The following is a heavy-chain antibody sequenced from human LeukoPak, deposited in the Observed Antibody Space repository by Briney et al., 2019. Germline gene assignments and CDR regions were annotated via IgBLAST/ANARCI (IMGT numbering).Heavy chain of an antibody. Sequence: PSETLSLTCAVYGGSFSGYYWSWIRQPPGKGLEWIGEINHSGSTNYNPSLKSRVTISVDTSKNQFSLKLSSVTAADTAVYYCARGLKTTVGALGDYWGQGTLVTVSS. D-gene: IGHD4-17*01. V-gene: IGHV4-34*01. CDR2: INHSGST. CDR3: ARGLKTTVGALGDY. CDR1: GGSFSGYY. J-gene: IGHJ4*02.